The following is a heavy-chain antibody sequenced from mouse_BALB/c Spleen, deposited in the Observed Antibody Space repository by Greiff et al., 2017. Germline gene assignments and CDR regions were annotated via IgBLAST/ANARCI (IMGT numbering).Heavy chain of an antibody. J-gene: IGHJ1*01. V-gene: IGHV2-6-7*01. CDR1: GFSLTSYG. Sequence: QVQLKESGPGLVAPSQSLSITCTVSGFSLTSYGVNWVRQPPGKGLEWLGMIWGDGSTDYNSALKSRLSISKDNSKSQVFLKMNSLQTDDTARYYCASITTVGYFDVWGAGTTVTVSS. D-gene: IGHD1-1*01. CDR3: ASITTVGYFDV. CDR2: IWGDGST.